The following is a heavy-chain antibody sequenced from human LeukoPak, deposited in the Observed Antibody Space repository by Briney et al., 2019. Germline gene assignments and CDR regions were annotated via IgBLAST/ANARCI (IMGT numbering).Heavy chain of an antibody. Sequence: GGSLRLSCAASGFTFNSYAMSWVRQAPGKGLEWVSGISGSGGSTYYADSVKGRFTISRDNSKNKMHLQMNSLRAEDTAVYYCARHYFDGSAFYSLYFDYWGQGTLVTVSS. CDR2: ISGSGGST. V-gene: IGHV3-23*01. CDR1: GFTFNSYA. CDR3: ARHYFDGSAFYSLYFDY. J-gene: IGHJ4*02. D-gene: IGHD3-22*01.